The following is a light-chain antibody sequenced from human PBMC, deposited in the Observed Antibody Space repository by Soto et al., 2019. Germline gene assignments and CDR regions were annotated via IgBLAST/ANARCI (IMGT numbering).Light chain of an antibody. CDR2: GAS. V-gene: IGKV3-20*01. J-gene: IGKJ1*01. CDR1: QSVSKY. CDR3: HQYGTSPWT. Sequence: EIVLTQSPGTLPLSPGERATLSCRASQSVSKYLAWYQQKPGQAPRVLIYGASSRATGIPDRFSGSGSGTDFTLTISRLEPEDFAVYYCHQYGTSPWTLGQGTKVEIK.